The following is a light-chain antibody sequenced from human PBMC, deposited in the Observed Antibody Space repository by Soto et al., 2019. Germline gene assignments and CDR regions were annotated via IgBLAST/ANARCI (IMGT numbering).Light chain of an antibody. V-gene: IGKV3-11*01. CDR3: QQRSNWPPVT. CDR1: QSVSSY. Sequence: EIGVTQSPATLSLSPVERATLSCRASQSVSSYLAWYQQKPGQAPRLLIYDASNRATGIPARFSGSGSGTDFTLTISSLEPEDFAVYYCQQRSNWPPVTFGGGTKVEIK. J-gene: IGKJ4*01. CDR2: DAS.